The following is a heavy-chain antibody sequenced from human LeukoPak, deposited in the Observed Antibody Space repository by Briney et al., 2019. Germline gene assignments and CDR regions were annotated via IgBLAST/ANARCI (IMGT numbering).Heavy chain of an antibody. CDR2: INWNGDST. V-gene: IGHV3-20*04. Sequence: GGSLRLSCAASGFTFDDYGMSWVRQAPGKGLEWVSGINWNGDSTGYADSVKGRFTISRDNARNSLYLQMNSLRAEDTAVYYCAKGDTYYYDSSGSSFDYWGQGTLVTVSS. D-gene: IGHD3-22*01. J-gene: IGHJ4*02. CDR3: AKGDTYYYDSSGSSFDY. CDR1: GFTFDDYG.